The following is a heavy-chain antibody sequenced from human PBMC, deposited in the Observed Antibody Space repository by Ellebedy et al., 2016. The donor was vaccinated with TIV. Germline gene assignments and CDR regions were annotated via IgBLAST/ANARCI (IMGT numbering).Heavy chain of an antibody. D-gene: IGHD4-17*01. V-gene: IGHV3-7*01. CDR2: IYQDGSEK. CDR1: GFSFRNYW. Sequence: GESLKISCAASGFSFRNYWMGWVRQAPGKGLEWVANIYQDGSEKYYVGSVKGRFTISRDNAKNSLYLQLNSLRVEDTAVYYCARRGSYGDYAVQVNNWFDRWGQGTLVTV. J-gene: IGHJ5*02. CDR3: ARRGSYGDYAVQVNNWFDR.